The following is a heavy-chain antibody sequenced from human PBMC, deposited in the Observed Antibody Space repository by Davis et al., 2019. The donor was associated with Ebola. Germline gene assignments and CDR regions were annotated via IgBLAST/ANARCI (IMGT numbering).Heavy chain of an antibody. J-gene: IGHJ4*02. Sequence: PGGSLRLSCAASGFTFSNYALNWVRQAPGKGLEWVSSVSASGGSTNYADSVKGRFTISRDNSKSTLYLQMNSLRAEDTAVYYCATCGFCVSSSGIDYRGQGTLVTVSS. CDR1: GFTFSNYA. CDR2: VSASGGST. D-gene: IGHD6-19*01. V-gene: IGHV3-23*01. CDR3: ATCGFCVSSSGIDY.